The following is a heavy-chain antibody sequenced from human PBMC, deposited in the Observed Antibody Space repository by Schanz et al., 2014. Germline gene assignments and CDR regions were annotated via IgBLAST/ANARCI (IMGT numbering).Heavy chain of an antibody. Sequence: QVQLVQSGAEGKKPGASVKVSCKASGHTFVSYSMHWVRQAPGQGLEWMVIINRSGGGTSYALRFQGRITVTTDTSTSTVYLELSSLRADDTAVYYCGREFRRSYIDFWGQGTLITVSS. J-gene: IGHJ4*02. V-gene: IGHV1-46*03. CDR3: GREFRRSYIDF. CDR2: INRSGGGT. CDR1: GHTFVSYS. D-gene: IGHD6-6*01.